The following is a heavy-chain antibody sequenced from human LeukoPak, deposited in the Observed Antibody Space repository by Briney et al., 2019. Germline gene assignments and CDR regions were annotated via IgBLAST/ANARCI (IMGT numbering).Heavy chain of an antibody. J-gene: IGHJ6*03. CDR2: IYHSGST. Sequence: SETLSLTCAVSDYSISSGYYWGWIRQPPGKGLEWIGSIYHSGSTYYNPSLESRVTISVDTSKNQFSLKLSSVTAADTAVYYCARHSNSWDYYYYYMDVWAKGPRSPSP. D-gene: IGHD6-6*01. CDR3: ARHSNSWDYYYYYMDV. V-gene: IGHV4-38-2*01. CDR1: DYSISSGYY.